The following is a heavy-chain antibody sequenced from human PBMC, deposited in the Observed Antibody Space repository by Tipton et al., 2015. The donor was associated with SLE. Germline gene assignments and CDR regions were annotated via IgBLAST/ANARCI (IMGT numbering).Heavy chain of an antibody. CDR2: IYYSGST. D-gene: IGHD6-19*01. J-gene: IGHJ4*02. V-gene: IGHV4-59*01. CDR3: ARDRYSSGSNY. Sequence: TLSLTCIVSGGSISSYYWSWIRQPPGKGLEWIGYIYYSGSTNYNPSLKSRVTISVDTPKNQFSLKLSSVTAADTAVYYCARDRYSSGSNYWGQGTLVTVSS. CDR1: GGSISSYY.